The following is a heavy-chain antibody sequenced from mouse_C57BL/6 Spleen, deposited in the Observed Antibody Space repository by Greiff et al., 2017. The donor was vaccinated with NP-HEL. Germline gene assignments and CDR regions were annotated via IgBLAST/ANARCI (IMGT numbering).Heavy chain of an antibody. V-gene: IGHV1-55*01. CDR2: IYPGSGST. J-gene: IGHJ4*01. CDR3: ARAYSNYYYYAMDY. Sequence: QVQLKQPGAELVKPGASVKMSCKASGYTFTSYWITWVKQRPGQGLEWIGDIYPGSGSTNYNEKFKSKATLTVDTSSSTAYMQLSSLTSEDSAVYYCARAYSNYYYYAMDYWGQGTSVTVSS. D-gene: IGHD2-5*01. CDR1: GYTFTSYW.